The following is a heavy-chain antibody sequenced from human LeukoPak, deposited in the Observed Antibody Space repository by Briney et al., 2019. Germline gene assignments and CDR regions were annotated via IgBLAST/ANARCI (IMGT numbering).Heavy chain of an antibody. J-gene: IGHJ4*02. CDR2: INPNSGGT. D-gene: IGHD6-13*01. CDR1: GYTFTGYY. Sequence: GPSVNVSCKASGYTFTGYYMHWVRQAPGQGLEWMGWINPNSGGTNYAQKFQGRVTMTTDTSTSTAYMELRSLRSDATAVYYCASSSSSWYVSSLGYWGQGTLVTVSS. V-gene: IGHV1-2*02. CDR3: ASSSSSWYVSSLGY.